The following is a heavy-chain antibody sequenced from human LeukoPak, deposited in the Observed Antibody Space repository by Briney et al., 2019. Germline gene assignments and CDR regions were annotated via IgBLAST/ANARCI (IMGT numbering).Heavy chain of an antibody. CDR1: GFIFSDYN. J-gene: IGHJ4*02. CDR3: ARGNYMRYYDFWSGLWYFDS. Sequence: PGGSLRLSCAPSGFIFSDYNMNWVRQAPGKGLEWVSSISSSATYIYYAGSVKGRFTISRDNTENSLYLQMNSLRAEDTAVYYCARGNYMRYYDFWSGLWYFDSWGQGTLVTVSS. D-gene: IGHD3-3*01. CDR2: ISSSATYI. V-gene: IGHV3-21*01.